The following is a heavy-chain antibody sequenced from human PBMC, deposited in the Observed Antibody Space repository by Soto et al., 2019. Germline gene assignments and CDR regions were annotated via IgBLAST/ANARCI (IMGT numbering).Heavy chain of an antibody. CDR3: ARESEDLTSNFDY. CDR1: GFTFTRYS. Sequence: GGSLRLSCAASGFTFTRYSMNWVRQAPGKGLEWVSSISSTTNYIYYADSMKGRFTVSRDNAKNSVYLEMNSLSAEDTAVYYCARESEDLTSNFDYWGQGTLVAVSS. CDR2: ISSTTNYI. V-gene: IGHV3-21*01. J-gene: IGHJ4*02.